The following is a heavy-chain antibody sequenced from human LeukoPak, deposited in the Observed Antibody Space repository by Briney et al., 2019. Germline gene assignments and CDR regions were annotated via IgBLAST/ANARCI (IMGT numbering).Heavy chain of an antibody. V-gene: IGHV4-39*07. CDR3: ARELRGYSGYDYPVNRGQKPYYFDY. Sequence: SETLSLTCTVSGGSISSSSYYWSWIRQPPGKGLEWIGSIYHSGSTYYNPSLKSRVTISVDTSKNQFSLKLSSVTAADTAVYYCARELRGYSGYDYPVNRGQKPYYFDYWGQGTLVTVSS. CDR2: IYHSGST. CDR1: GGSISSSSYY. D-gene: IGHD5-12*01. J-gene: IGHJ4*02.